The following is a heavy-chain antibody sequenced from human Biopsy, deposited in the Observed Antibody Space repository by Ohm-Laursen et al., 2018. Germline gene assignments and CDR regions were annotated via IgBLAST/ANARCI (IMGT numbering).Heavy chain of an antibody. CDR3: AADINVWNVNY. CDR2: FAPENGKT. CDR1: GYTLTELS. V-gene: IGHV1-24*01. D-gene: IGHD1-1*01. Sequence: SSVKVSCKVSGYTLTELSLHWVRQAPGKGLEWMGGFAPENGKTVYAQNFQARVSMTEDTSTDTAYMELRSLRSEDTAVYYCAADINVWNVNYWGQGTQVTVSS. J-gene: IGHJ4*02.